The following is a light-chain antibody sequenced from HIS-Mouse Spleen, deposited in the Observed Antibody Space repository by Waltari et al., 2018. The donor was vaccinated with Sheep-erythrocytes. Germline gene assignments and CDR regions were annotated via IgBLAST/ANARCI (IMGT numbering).Light chain of an antibody. V-gene: IGKV1-5*03. CDR2: TES. CDR3: QQYNSYPLT. CDR1: QSISSW. J-gene: IGKJ4*01. Sequence: DIQMTQSPSTLSASVGDRVTITCRASQSISSWLAWYQQKPGKAPKLLIYTESSLESGVPSSFSGSGSGTEFTLTISSLQPDDFATYYCQQYNSYPLTFGGGTKVEIK.